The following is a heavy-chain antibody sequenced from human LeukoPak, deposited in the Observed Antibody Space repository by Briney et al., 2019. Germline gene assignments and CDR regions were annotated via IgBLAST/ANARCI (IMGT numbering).Heavy chain of an antibody. CDR1: GYTFTSYY. V-gene: IGHV1-46*01. Sequence: ASVKVSCKASGYTFTSYYMHWVRQAPGQGLEWMGIINPSGGSTSYAQKFQGRVTMTRDMSTSTVYMELSSLRSEDTAVYYCATETPGGDFDYWGQGTLVTVSS. J-gene: IGHJ4*02. CDR3: ATETPGGDFDY. CDR2: INPSGGST. D-gene: IGHD2-2*01.